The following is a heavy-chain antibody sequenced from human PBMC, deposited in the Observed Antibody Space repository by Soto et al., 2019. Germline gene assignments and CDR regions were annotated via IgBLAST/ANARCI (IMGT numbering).Heavy chain of an antibody. CDR3: AREITYCSRTSCYVNGMDV. CDR2: IYSGGDT. Sequence: GGSLRLSCAASGFTVSSNYMNWVRQAPGKGLEWVSVIYSGGDTYYADSVKGRFTISRDNSKNTLYLQMNSLRAEDTAVYYCAREITYCSRTSCYVNGMDVWGQGTTVTVSS. CDR1: GFTVSSNY. J-gene: IGHJ6*02. V-gene: IGHV3-66*01. D-gene: IGHD2-2*01.